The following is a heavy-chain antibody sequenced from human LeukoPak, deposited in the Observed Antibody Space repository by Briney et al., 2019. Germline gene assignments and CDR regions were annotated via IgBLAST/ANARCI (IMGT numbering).Heavy chain of an antibody. V-gene: IGHV3-9*01. J-gene: IGHJ4*02. Sequence: PGGSLRLFCAASGFIFNYYGMHWVRQAPGKGLEGVSGISWNSGSIGYADSVKGRFTISRDNAKNSLYPQMNSLRAEDTALYYCAKDRTHYYDSSGPDYWGQGTLVTVSS. CDR2: ISWNSGSI. CDR3: AKDRTHYYDSSGPDY. CDR1: GFIFNYYG. D-gene: IGHD3-22*01.